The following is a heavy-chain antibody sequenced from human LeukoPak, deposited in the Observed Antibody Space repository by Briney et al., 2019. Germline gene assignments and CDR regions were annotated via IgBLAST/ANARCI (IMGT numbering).Heavy chain of an antibody. D-gene: IGHD2-15*01. CDR1: GGSISSSSYY. CDR3: ARRGVAATIDY. J-gene: IGHJ4*02. V-gene: IGHV4-39*01. CDR2: IYYSGST. Sequence: PSETLSLTCTVSGGSISSSSYYWGWIRQPPGEGLEWIGSIYYSGSTYYNPSLKSRVTISVDTSKNQFSLKLSSVTAADTAVYYCARRGVAATIDYWGQGTLVTVSS.